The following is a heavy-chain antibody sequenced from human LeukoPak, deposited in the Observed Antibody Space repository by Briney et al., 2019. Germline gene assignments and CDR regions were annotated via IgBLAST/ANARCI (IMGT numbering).Heavy chain of an antibody. CDR3: AKSHVITFGGVIVPFDY. J-gene: IGHJ4*02. Sequence: SGGSLRLSCAASGFTFSSYAMSWVRQAPGKGLEWVSAISGSGGSTYYADSVKGRFTISRDNSKNTLYLQMNSLRAEDTAVYYCAKSHVITFGGVIVPFDYWGQGTLVTVSS. D-gene: IGHD3-16*02. V-gene: IGHV3-23*01. CDR2: ISGSGGST. CDR1: GFTFSSYA.